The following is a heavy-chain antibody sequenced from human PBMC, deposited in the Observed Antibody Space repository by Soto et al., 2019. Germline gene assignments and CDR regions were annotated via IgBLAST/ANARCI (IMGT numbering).Heavy chain of an antibody. CDR1: GFTFSSYG. CDR2: ISYDGSNK. J-gene: IGHJ6*02. D-gene: IGHD2-15*01. Sequence: PGGSLRLSCAASGFTFSSYGMHWVRQAPGKGLEWVAVISYDGSNKYYADSVKGRFTISRDNSKNTLYLQMNSLRAEDTAVYYCAKEYGYCSGGSCYVRQIPSGNYGMDVWGQGTTVTVSS. V-gene: IGHV3-30*18. CDR3: AKEYGYCSGGSCYVRQIPSGNYGMDV.